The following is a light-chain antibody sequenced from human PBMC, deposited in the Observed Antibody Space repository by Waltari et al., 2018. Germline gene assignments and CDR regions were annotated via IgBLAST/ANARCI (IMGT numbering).Light chain of an antibody. Sequence: QLVLTQSPSASASLGASVKLTCTLSSGHSSYAIAWHQQQPEKGPRYLMKINSDGSHSKGDGIPYRFSGSSSGAERYLTISSRQAEDEADYYCQTWGTGIGVFGGGTKLTVL. CDR1: SGHSSYA. CDR2: INSDGSH. CDR3: QTWGTGIGV. V-gene: IGLV4-69*01. J-gene: IGLJ2*01.